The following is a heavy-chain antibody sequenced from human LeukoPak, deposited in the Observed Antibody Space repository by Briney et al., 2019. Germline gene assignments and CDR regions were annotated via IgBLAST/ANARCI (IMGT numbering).Heavy chain of an antibody. CDR1: GGSINNYY. CDR2: IYYSGST. V-gene: IGHV4-59*01. CDR3: ARAKVLWFRKPSPDYYYYMDV. J-gene: IGHJ6*03. Sequence: SETLSLTCTVSGGSINNYYWSWIRQPPGKGLEWIGYIYYSGSTNYNPSLKSRVTISVDTSKNQFSLKLSSVTAADTAVYYCARAKVLWFRKPSPDYYYYMDVWGKGTTVTVSS. D-gene: IGHD3-10*01.